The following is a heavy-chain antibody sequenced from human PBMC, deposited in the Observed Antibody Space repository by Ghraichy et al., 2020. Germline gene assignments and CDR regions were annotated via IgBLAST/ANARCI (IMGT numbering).Heavy chain of an antibody. Sequence: GESLNISCAASIFNFSNYAMTWVRQAPGKGLEWVSAISGSGGSTYYADSGKGRFTISRDNSKNTLYLQMNSLRAEDTAVYYCAKLFPRIVVVPAAGMDVWGQGTTVTVSS. D-gene: IGHD2-2*01. CDR3: AKLFPRIVVVPAAGMDV. J-gene: IGHJ6*02. CDR2: ISGSGGST. CDR1: IFNFSNYA. V-gene: IGHV3-23*01.